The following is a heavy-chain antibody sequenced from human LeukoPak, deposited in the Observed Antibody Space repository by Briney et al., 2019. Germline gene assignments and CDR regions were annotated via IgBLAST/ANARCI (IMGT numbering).Heavy chain of an antibody. Sequence: GGSLRLSCAASGFTFSSYAMSWVRQAPGKGLEWVSAISGSGGSTYYADSVKGRFTISRDNSKNTLYLQMNSLRAEDTAVYYCAKPLFYGSGIRGYFDYWGQGTLVTVSS. CDR1: GFTFSSYA. CDR3: AKPLFYGSGIRGYFDY. CDR2: ISGSGGST. J-gene: IGHJ4*02. V-gene: IGHV3-23*01. D-gene: IGHD3-10*01.